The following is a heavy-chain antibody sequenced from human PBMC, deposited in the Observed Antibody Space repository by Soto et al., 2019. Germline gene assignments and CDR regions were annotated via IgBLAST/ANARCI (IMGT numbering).Heavy chain of an antibody. CDR2: SYWDDDK. J-gene: IGHJ6*02. D-gene: IGHD2-8*01. CDR3: ARRVYTPDLEGQFFPYYYYYGLDV. CDR1: GFSLSTGGVG. Sequence: QITLKESGPTLVKPTQTLTLTCTFSGFSLSTGGVGVGWIRQPPGKALEWLALSYWDDDKRYSPSLKSRLTITQDTAKDQVVLIMTNMEYVDTAKYYSARRVYTPDLEGQFFPYYYYYGLDVWGQGTTVTVSS. V-gene: IGHV2-5*02.